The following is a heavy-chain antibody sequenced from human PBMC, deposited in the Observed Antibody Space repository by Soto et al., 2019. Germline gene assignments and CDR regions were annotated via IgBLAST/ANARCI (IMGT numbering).Heavy chain of an antibody. CDR2: ISAHNGNT. V-gene: IGHV1-18*01. CDR3: ARGRYGDY. J-gene: IGHJ4*02. CDR1: GYAFTTYG. Sequence: QVHLVQSGAEVKKPGASVKVSCKGSGYAFTTYGITWVRQAPGQGLEWMGWISAHNGNTNYAQKLQGRVAVTRDTSTSTAYMELRSLRSDDTAVYYCARGRYGDYWGQGALVTVSS. D-gene: IGHD1-1*01.